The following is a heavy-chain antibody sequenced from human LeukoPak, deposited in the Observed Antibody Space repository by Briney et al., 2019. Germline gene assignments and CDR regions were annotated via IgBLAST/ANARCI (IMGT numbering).Heavy chain of an antibody. Sequence: GGSLRLSCAASGFTFSSCSMSWVRQAPGKGLEWVSTISASGYNTYYAGSVQGRFTISRDNSKDTVYLQMNSLRADDTAVYYCAKGAEEGVVITSVYYYYMDVWGKGTTVTISS. CDR1: GFTFSSCS. CDR3: AKGAEEGVVITSVYYYYMDV. J-gene: IGHJ6*03. CDR2: ISASGYNT. V-gene: IGHV3-23*01. D-gene: IGHD3-22*01.